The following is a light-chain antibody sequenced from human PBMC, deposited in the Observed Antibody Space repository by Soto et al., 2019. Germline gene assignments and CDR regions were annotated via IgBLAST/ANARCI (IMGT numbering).Light chain of an antibody. V-gene: IGKV3-20*01. CDR3: EQYEKPIT. CDR1: QSVSSSY. J-gene: IGKJ4*01. CDR2: GAS. Sequence: EILLTQSPATLSLSPGERATLSWRASQSVSSSYLAWYQQKPGQAPRLLIYGASSSATGIPDRFSGSGSGTDFTLTINRLEPEDFAVDYCEQYEKPITFGEGTKVDNK.